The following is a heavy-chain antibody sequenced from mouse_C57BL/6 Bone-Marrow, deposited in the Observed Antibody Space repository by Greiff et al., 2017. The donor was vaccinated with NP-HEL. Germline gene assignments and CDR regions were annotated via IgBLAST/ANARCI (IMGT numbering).Heavy chain of an antibody. Sequence: QVQLQQPGAELVMPGASVKLSCKASGYTFTSYWMHWVKQRPGPGLELIGDLATSDSYTNYNQKFKGKSTLTVDKSSSTAYMQLSSLTSEDSAVYYCAREGTVVAWDWYFDVWGTGTTVTVSS. D-gene: IGHD1-1*01. CDR3: AREGTVVAWDWYFDV. V-gene: IGHV1-69*01. CDR1: GYTFTSYW. CDR2: LATSDSYT. J-gene: IGHJ1*03.